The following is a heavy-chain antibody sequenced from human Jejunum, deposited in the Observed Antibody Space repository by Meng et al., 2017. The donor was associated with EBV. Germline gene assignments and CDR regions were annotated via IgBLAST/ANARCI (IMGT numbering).Heavy chain of an antibody. V-gene: IGHV4-4*02. J-gene: IGHJ4*02. Sequence: QLQLQESGPGLVRPSXXLSLTCTVSGGSINSKNWWHWVRQAPGKGLEWIGEIDHSGSTHYNPSLKSRVTISLGTSMNQFSLELTSPTAADTAVYYCARDSQYLARGYFDYWGQGALGTVST. CDR2: IDHSGST. CDR1: GGSINSKNW. CDR3: ARDSQYLARGYFDY. D-gene: IGHD2/OR15-2a*01.